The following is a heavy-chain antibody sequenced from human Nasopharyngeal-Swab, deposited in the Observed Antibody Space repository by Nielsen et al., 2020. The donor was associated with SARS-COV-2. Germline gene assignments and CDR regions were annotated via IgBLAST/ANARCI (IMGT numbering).Heavy chain of an antibody. J-gene: IGHJ6*02. Sequence: FRQDPGKGLEWVGFIRSKAYGGTTEYAASVKGRFTISRDDSKSIAYLQMNSLKTEDTAVYYCTREGYCSSTSCYVYYYYGMDVWGQGTTVTVSS. CDR3: TREGYCSSTSCYVYYYYGMDV. V-gene: IGHV3-49*03. D-gene: IGHD2-2*01. CDR2: IRSKAYGGTT.